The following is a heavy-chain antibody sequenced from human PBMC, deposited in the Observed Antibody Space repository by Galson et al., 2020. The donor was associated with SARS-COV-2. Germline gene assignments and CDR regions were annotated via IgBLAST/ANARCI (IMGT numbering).Heavy chain of an antibody. CDR1: GFTFTSSA. CDR2: IVVGSGNT. D-gene: IGHD2-15*01. CDR3: AAKVVVAADLFDY. V-gene: IGHV1-58*02. Sequence: ASVKVSCKASGFTFTSSAMQWVRQARGQRLEWIGWIVVGSGNTNYAQKFQERVTITRDMSTSTAYMELSSLRSEDTAVYYCAAKVVVAADLFDYWGQGTLVTVSS. J-gene: IGHJ4*02.